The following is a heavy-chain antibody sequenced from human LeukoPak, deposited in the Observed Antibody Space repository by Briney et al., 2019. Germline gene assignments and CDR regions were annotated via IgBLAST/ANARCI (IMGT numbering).Heavy chain of an antibody. D-gene: IGHD4-23*01. Sequence: ASVKVSCKASGYTFTSYGISWVPQAPGQWLDWMGWISAYNGNTNYAQKLQGRVTMTTDTSTSTAYMELRSLRSDDTAVYYCARDPGTVVTRYYYYYGMDVWGQGTTVTVSS. CDR2: ISAYNGNT. V-gene: IGHV1-18*01. CDR1: GYTFTSYG. CDR3: ARDPGTVVTRYYYYYGMDV. J-gene: IGHJ6*02.